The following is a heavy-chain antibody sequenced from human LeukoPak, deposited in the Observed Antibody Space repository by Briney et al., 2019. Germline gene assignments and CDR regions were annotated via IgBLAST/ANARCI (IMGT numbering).Heavy chain of an antibody. V-gene: IGHV1-8*03. J-gene: IGHJ4*02. CDR3: AREAGEVGATDFDY. D-gene: IGHD1-26*01. Sequence: ASVKVSCKASGYTFTSYDINWVRQATGRGLEWMGWMNPNSGNTGYAQKFQGRVTITRNTSISTAYMELSSLRSEDTAVYYCAREAGEVGATDFDYWGQGTLVTVSS. CDR1: GYTFTSYD. CDR2: MNPNSGNT.